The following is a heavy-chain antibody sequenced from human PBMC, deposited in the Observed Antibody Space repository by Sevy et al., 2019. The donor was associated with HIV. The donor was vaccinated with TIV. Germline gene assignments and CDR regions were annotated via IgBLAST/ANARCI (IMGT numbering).Heavy chain of an antibody. D-gene: IGHD3-16*01. CDR3: ARELGAHYYYYGMDV. CDR2: ISYDGSNK. Sequence: GGSLRLSCAASGFTFSSYAMHWVRQAPGKGLEWVAVISYDGSNKYYADSVEGRFTISRDNSKNTLYLQMNSLRAEDTAVYYCARELGAHYYYYGMDVWGQGTTVTVSS. CDR1: GFTFSSYA. J-gene: IGHJ6*02. V-gene: IGHV3-30-3*01.